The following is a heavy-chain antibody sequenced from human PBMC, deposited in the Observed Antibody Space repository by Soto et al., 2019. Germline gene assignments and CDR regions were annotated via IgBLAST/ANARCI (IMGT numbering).Heavy chain of an antibody. CDR3: AKEMDYVWGSYRPKLDY. J-gene: IGHJ4*02. Sequence: GGSLRLSCAASGFTFSSYAMSWVRQAPGKGLEWVSAISGSGGSTYYADSVKGRFTISRDNSKNTLYLQMNSLRAEDTAVYYCAKEMDYVWGSYRPKLDYWGQGTLVTVSS. CDR2: ISGSGGST. V-gene: IGHV3-23*01. CDR1: GFTFSSYA. D-gene: IGHD3-16*02.